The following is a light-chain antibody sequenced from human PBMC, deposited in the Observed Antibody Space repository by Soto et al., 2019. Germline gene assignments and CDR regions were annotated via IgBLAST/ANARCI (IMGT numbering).Light chain of an antibody. Sequence: DIQMTQSPSSLSASVGDRVTISCRAAQSISTYLNWYQQKPGTAPRLLIYSASSVKTGVPPRFSGSGSGRDFTLTISSLRPEDIATYYWQQSYTSPPWTFGHGTKVEIK. CDR1: QSISTY. CDR3: QQSYTSPPWT. V-gene: IGKV1-39*01. CDR2: SAS. J-gene: IGKJ1*01.